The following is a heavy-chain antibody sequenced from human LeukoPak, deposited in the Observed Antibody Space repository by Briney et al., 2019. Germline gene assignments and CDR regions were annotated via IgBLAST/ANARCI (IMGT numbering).Heavy chain of an antibody. V-gene: IGHV4-59*01. CDR2: IYYSGST. CDR1: GGSISSYY. J-gene: IGHJ4*02. D-gene: IGHD6-25*01. CDR3: ARVQVAAAVD. Sequence: SETLSPTCTVSGGSISSYYWSWIRQPPGKGLEWIGYIYYSGSTNYNPSLKSRVTISVDTSKNQFSLKLSSVTAADTAVYYCARVQVAAAVDWGQGTLVTVSS.